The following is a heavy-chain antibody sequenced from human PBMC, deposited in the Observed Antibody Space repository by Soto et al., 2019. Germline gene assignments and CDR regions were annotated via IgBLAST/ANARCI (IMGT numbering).Heavy chain of an antibody. Sequence: SVKVSCKASGGTFSSYAISWVRQAPGQGLEWMGGIIPIFGTANYAQKFQGRVTITADESTSTAYMELSSLRSEDTAVYYCARGFYYYGSGSYYLMDVWGQGTTVTVSS. D-gene: IGHD3-10*01. V-gene: IGHV1-69*13. J-gene: IGHJ6*02. CDR2: IIPIFGTA. CDR1: GGTFSSYA. CDR3: ARGFYYYGSGSYYLMDV.